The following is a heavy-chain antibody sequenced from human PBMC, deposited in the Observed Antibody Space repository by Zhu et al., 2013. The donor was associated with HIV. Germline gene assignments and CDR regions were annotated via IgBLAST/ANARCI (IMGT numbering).Heavy chain of an antibody. V-gene: IGHV4-34*01. CDR3: GRGLLPDY. CDR1: GGFFTGYD. CDR2: IDHGGNT. J-gene: IGHJ4*02. Sequence: QVQLQQWGTGLLKPSETLSLTCAVYGGFFTGYDWSWIRQPPEKGLEWIGKIDHGGNTNYKSSLKSRVTISVDTSMNQVSLKLSSVTAADTAIYYCGRGLLPDYWGQGIMVTVSS.